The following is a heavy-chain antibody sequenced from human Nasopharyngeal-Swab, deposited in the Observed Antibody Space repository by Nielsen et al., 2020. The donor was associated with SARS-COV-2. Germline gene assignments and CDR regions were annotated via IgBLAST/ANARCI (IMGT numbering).Heavy chain of an antibody. V-gene: IGHV4-34*01. CDR1: GASFTGIF. D-gene: IGHD1-1*01. J-gene: IGHJ6*02. Sequence: SQTLSLTCTHHGASFTGIFCNWVRQPPGKGLEWIGEVSHSGTATYNPSLTGRFTISLDTAWSQFSLRLSSLSDADTAVYFCARGGQDNALDVWDQGTKVAVSS. CDR2: VSHSGTA. CDR3: ARGGQDNALDV.